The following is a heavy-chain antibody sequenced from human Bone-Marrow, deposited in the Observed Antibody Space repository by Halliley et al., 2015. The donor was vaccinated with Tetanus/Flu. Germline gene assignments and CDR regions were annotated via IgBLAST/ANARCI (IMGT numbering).Heavy chain of an antibody. J-gene: IGHJ4*02. CDR1: GFTFDDYA. CDR2: ISWDSGKK. Sequence: SLRLSCAASGFTFDDYAMHWVRQVPGKGLEWVSSISWDSGKKHYADSVKGRFTISRDNAKNSLFLQMNSLRAEDTALYYCARIGRSDYLWGSYPNRGQGTLVTVSS. D-gene: IGHD3-16*02. V-gene: IGHV3-9*01. CDR3: ARIGRSDYLWGSYPN.